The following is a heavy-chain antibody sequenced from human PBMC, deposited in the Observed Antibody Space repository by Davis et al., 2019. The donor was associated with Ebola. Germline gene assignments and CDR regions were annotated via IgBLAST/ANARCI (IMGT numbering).Heavy chain of an antibody. J-gene: IGHJ4*02. CDR2: ISGSSTSR. Sequence: GWSLRLSCAASGFTFSSYTLNWVRQAPGKGLEWVSSISGSSTSRYYADSVEGRFTISRDNAKNSLYLQMSSLRVEDTAVYYCARRSGTSYDYWGQGSLVTVSS. V-gene: IGHV3-21*01. CDR3: ARRSGTSYDY. D-gene: IGHD1-26*01. CDR1: GFTFSSYT.